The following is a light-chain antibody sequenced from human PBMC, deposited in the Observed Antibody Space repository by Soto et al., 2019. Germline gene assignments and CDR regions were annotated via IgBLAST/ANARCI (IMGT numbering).Light chain of an antibody. J-gene: IGLJ1*01. Sequence: QSALTQPASVSGSPGQSITISCTGTSSDIGAYNYVSWYRQHPGKAPKLMISEVINRPSGVPNRFSGSKSGNTASLTISGLQAEDAADYYCSSYTSSSTTPYVFGTGTKVTVL. CDR3: SSYTSSSTTPYV. CDR2: EVI. CDR1: SSDIGAYNY. V-gene: IGLV2-14*01.